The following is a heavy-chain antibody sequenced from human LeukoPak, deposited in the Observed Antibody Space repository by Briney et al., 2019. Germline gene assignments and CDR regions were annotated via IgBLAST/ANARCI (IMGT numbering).Heavy chain of an antibody. CDR2: ISYDGSNK. CDR1: GFTFSSYG. Sequence: PGGSLRLSCAASGFTFSSYGMHWVRQAPGKGLEWVAVISYDGSNKYYADSVKGRFTISRDNSKNTLYLQMNSLRAEDTAVYYCAKVKLPPSLYYFDYWGQGTLVTVSS. V-gene: IGHV3-30*18. CDR3: AKVKLPPSLYYFDY. D-gene: IGHD4-23*01. J-gene: IGHJ4*02.